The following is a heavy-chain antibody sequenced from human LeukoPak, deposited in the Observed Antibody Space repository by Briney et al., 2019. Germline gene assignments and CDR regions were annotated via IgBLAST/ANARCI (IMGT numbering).Heavy chain of an antibody. CDR1: GYTGTSYD. V-gene: IGHV1-46*01. CDR3: ARRAKGSWINDAFDI. D-gene: IGHD2-2*03. Sequence: GASVKVSCKASGYTGTSYDMHWVRQPPGQGLEWMGIINPSGGNTNYAQKFQGRVTMTRDTSTSTLYMELSSLRSEDTAVYSCARRAKGSWINDAFDIWGQGTMVTVSS. J-gene: IGHJ3*02. CDR2: INPSGGNT.